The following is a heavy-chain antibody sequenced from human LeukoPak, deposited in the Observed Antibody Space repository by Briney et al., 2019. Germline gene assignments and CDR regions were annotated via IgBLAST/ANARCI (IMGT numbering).Heavy chain of an antibody. Sequence: SETLSLTCTVSGGSISSYYWGWIRQPPGKGLEWIGSIYYSGSTYYNPSLKSRVTISVDTSKSQFSPKLSSVTAADTAVYYCARGFPYYCSSTSCYYFDYWGQGTLVTVSS. CDR2: IYYSGST. V-gene: IGHV4-39*01. J-gene: IGHJ4*02. CDR3: ARGFPYYCSSTSCYYFDY. CDR1: GGSISSYY. D-gene: IGHD2-2*01.